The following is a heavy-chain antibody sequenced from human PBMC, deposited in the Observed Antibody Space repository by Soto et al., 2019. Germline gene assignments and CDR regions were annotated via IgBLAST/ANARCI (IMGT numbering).Heavy chain of an antibody. V-gene: IGHV1-18*04. J-gene: IGHJ4*02. Sequence: QVQLVQSGPEVKNPGASVRVSCVASGYAFTSYGVNWVRQAPGQGLEWMGWIAPHSGRTTYLPKFQGRVTMTADVSTNTAYIELRSLTSDDTGIYFCARAATGSYHSAYWGQGTVVTVSS. CDR3: ARAATGSYHSAY. CDR2: IAPHSGRT. D-gene: IGHD3-10*01. CDR1: GYAFTSYG.